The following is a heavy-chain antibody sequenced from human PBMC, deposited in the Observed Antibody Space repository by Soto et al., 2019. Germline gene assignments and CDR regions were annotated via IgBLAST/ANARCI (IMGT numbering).Heavy chain of an antibody. CDR1: GFTFRSFG. Sequence: QVQLVESGGDVIQPGTSLSLSCGSSGFTFRSFGMYWVRQAPGKGLEWVAVVSYDGNHKYYADSVKGRFTVSRDNAKNMLYLQMNSLRGEDTAVYYCAKDVGQQLVLNYGMDVWGQGTTFTVSS. J-gene: IGHJ6*02. D-gene: IGHD6-13*01. CDR3: AKDVGQQLVLNYGMDV. V-gene: IGHV3-30*18. CDR2: VSYDGNHK.